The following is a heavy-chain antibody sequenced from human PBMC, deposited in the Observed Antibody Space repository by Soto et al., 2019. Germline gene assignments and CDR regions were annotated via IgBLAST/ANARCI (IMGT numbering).Heavy chain of an antibody. D-gene: IGHD6-25*01. V-gene: IGHV4-39*01. J-gene: IGHJ5*02. CDR1: GGSITSSSHF. CDR3: AGQTFTIAAASYGRSNWFDP. CDR2: IYFTGNT. Sequence: LSLTCSASGGSITSSSHFWGWVRQPPGKGLEWIGTIYFTGNTYYTPSLKSRLTMSIDTSKNEFSLRLNSVTAADTAVYYCAGQTFTIAAASYGRSNWFDPWGPGTLVTVSS.